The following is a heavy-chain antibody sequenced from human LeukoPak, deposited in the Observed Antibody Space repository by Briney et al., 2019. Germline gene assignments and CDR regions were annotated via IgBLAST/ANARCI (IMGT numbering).Heavy chain of an antibody. J-gene: IGHJ4*02. V-gene: IGHV3-15*01. Sequence: PGGSLRLSCAASGFTFSNAWMSWVRQAPGKGLEWVGRIKSKTDGGTTDYAAPVKGRFTISRDDSKNTLYLQMNSLKTEDPGVYYCTTLYQLPGGGYWGQGTLVTVSS. CDR2: IKSKTDGGTT. CDR1: GFTFSNAW. CDR3: TTLYQLPGGGY. D-gene: IGHD2-2*01.